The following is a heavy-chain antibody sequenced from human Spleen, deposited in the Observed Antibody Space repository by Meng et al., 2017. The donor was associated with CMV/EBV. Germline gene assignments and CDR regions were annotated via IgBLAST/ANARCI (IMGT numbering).Heavy chain of an antibody. J-gene: IGHJ4*02. V-gene: IGHV1-46*01. D-gene: IGHD2-2*01. CDR1: GYTFTSYY. Sequence: QVQLMQSGARVKKPGAPVKVSCKASGYTFTSYYMHWVRQAPGQGLEWMGIINPSGGSTSDAQKFQGRVTMTRDTSTSTVYMELSSLRSEDTDVYYCARVGLEYQLDYWGQGTLVTVSS. CDR2: INPSGGST. CDR3: ARVGLEYQLDY.